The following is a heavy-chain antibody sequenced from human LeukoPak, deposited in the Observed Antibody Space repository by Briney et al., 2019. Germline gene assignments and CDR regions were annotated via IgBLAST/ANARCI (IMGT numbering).Heavy chain of an antibody. CDR2: IYTSGST. Sequence: PSETLSLTCAVSGCSISSYYWSWIRQPPGKGLEWIGYIYTSGSTNYNPSLKSRLTISLDTAKNQFSLLLSYVPAADAAVYYCARGSPTYMRYDRRAVNWFDPWGQGTLVTVSA. D-gene: IGHD5-12*01. J-gene: IGHJ5*02. CDR3: ARGSPTYMRYDRRAVNWFDP. CDR1: GCSISSYY. V-gene: IGHV4-4*09.